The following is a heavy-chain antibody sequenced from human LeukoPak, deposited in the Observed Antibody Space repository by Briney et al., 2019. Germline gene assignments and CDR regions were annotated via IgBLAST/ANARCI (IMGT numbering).Heavy chain of an antibody. CDR3: AREGGVGDYGVLAFDI. D-gene: IGHD4-17*01. CDR2: INHSGST. V-gene: IGHV4-34*01. J-gene: IGHJ3*02. Sequence: SETLSLTCAVYGGSFSGYYWSWIRQPPGKGLEWIGEINHSGSTNYNPSLKSRVTISVDTSKNQFSLKLSSVTAADTAVYYCAREGGVGDYGVLAFDIWGQGTMVTVSS. CDR1: GGSFSGYY.